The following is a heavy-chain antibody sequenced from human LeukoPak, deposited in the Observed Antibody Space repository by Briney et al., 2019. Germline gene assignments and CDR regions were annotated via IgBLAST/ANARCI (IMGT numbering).Heavy chain of an antibody. CDR1: GGSFNSYY. V-gene: IGHV4-59*12. CDR2: IYYSGSA. J-gene: IGHJ4*02. Sequence: SETLSLTCTVSGGSFNSYYWSWIRQPPGQGLEWIGYIYYSGSARYNPSLKSRVTMSVDTSKNQFSLKLSSVTAADTAVYYCATSYYYDSSGYIDYWGQGTLVTVSS. CDR3: ATSYYYDSSGYIDY. D-gene: IGHD3-22*01.